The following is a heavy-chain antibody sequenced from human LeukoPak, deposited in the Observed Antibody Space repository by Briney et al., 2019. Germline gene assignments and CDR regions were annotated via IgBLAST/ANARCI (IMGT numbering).Heavy chain of an antibody. J-gene: IGHJ5*02. D-gene: IGHD3-10*01. Sequence: PGGSLRLSCAASGFTFSSYGMHWVRQAPGKGLEWVAFIRYDGSNKYYADSVKGRFTISRDNSKNTLYLQMNSLRAEDTAVYYCARAEGRGDRENWFDPWGQGTLVTVSS. V-gene: IGHV3-30*02. CDR2: IRYDGSNK. CDR1: GFTFSSYG. CDR3: ARAEGRGDRENWFDP.